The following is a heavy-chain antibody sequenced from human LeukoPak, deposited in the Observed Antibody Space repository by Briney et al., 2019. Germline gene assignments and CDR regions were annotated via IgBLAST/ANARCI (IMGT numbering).Heavy chain of an antibody. Sequence: PGGSLRLSCAASGFTFSNYAMSWVRQAPGKGLEWVSAISGSGGSTYYADSVKGRFTISRDNSKNTLYLQMNSLRAEDTAVYYCAKDKGSGNFYFDYWGQGTLVTVSS. CDR1: GFTFSNYA. J-gene: IGHJ4*02. CDR2: ISGSGGST. CDR3: AKDKGSGNFYFDY. D-gene: IGHD6-19*01. V-gene: IGHV3-23*01.